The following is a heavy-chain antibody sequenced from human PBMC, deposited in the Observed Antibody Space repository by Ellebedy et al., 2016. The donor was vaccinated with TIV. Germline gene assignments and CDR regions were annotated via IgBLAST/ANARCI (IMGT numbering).Heavy chain of an antibody. V-gene: IGHV4-4*02. CDR3: ARDSDKTVRGTLDY. J-gene: IGHJ4*02. CDR1: GGSVRSSAW. D-gene: IGHD3-10*01. Sequence: MPGGSLRLSCVVPGGSVRSSAWWAWVRQPPEKGLEWIGEIHQSGTTNYNPSLKSRVTVSLDESKNHISLTLSSVTAADTAVYYCARDSDKTVRGTLDYWGQGTLVTVSS. CDR2: IHQSGTT.